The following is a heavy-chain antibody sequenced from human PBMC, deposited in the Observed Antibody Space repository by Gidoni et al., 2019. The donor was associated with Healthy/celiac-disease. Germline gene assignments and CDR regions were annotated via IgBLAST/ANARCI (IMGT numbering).Heavy chain of an antibody. CDR2: ISYDGSNK. CDR3: AKAPRWYGSGSYYKPPVDGMDV. Sequence: QVQLVESGGGVVQPGRSLRLSCAASGFTFSSYGMHWVRQAPGKGLEWVEVISYDGSNKYYADSVKGRFTISRDNSKNTLYLQMNSLRAEDTAVYYCAKAPRWYGSGSYYKPPVDGMDVWGQGTTVTVSS. D-gene: IGHD3-10*01. V-gene: IGHV3-30*18. CDR1: GFTFSSYG. J-gene: IGHJ6*02.